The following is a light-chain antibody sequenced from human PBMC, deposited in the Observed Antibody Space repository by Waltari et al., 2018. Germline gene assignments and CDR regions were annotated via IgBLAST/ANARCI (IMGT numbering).Light chain of an antibody. CDR1: SSDVGGNDY. CDR2: EVD. J-gene: IGLJ2*01. CDR3: CSYAGSTTFVL. Sequence: QSALTQPPSASGSPGQSVTIPCTGTSSDVGGNDYVAWYQQHPGKAPKLRIYEVDKRPSGVPNRFSGSKSGITASLTISGLQAGDEADYYCCSYAGSTTFVLFGGGTKLTVL. V-gene: IGLV2-8*01.